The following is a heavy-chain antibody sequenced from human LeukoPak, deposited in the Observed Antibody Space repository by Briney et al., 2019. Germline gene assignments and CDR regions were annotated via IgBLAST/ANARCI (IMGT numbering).Heavy chain of an antibody. Sequence: ASVNVSCKASGYTFTGYYMHWVRQAPGQGLEWMGWINPNSGGTNYAQKFQGRVTMTRDTSISTAYMELSRLRSDDTAVYYCARAGYSYGYYYYYGMDVWGQGTTVTVSS. CDR1: GYTFTGYY. J-gene: IGHJ6*02. V-gene: IGHV1-2*02. CDR3: ARAGYSYGYYYYYGMDV. D-gene: IGHD5-18*01. CDR2: INPNSGGT.